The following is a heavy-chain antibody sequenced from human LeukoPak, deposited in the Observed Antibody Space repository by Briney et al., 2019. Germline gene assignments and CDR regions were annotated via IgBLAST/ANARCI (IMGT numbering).Heavy chain of an antibody. Sequence: SETLSLTCTVSGGSISSYYWSWIRQPPGKGLEWIGYIYTSGSTNYNPSLKSRVTISVDTSKNQFSLKLGSVTAADTAVYYCARSIAAAGLGFDYWGQGTLVTVSS. CDR3: ARSIAAAGLGFDY. CDR2: IYTSGST. J-gene: IGHJ4*02. CDR1: GGSISSYY. V-gene: IGHV4-4*09. D-gene: IGHD6-13*01.